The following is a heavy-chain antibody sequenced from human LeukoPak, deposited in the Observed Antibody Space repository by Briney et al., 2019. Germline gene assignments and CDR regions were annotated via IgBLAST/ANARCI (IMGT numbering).Heavy chain of an antibody. CDR2: INPNSGGT. J-gene: IGHJ5*02. Sequence: ASVKVSCKASGYTFTCYYMHWVRRAPGQGLEWMGWINPNSGGTNYAQKFQGRVTMTRDTSISTAYMELSRLRSDDTAVYYCARALPGIAVAGDWFDPWGQGTLVTVSS. CDR3: ARALPGIAVAGDWFDP. V-gene: IGHV1-2*02. CDR1: GYTFTCYY. D-gene: IGHD6-19*01.